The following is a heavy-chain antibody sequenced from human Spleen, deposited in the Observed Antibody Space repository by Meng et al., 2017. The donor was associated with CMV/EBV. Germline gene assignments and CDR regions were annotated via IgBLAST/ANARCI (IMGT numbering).Heavy chain of an antibody. V-gene: IGHV1-18*01. J-gene: IGHJ5*02. CDR2: ISAYNGNT. D-gene: IGHD2-2*02. CDR1: TCTSYG. Sequence: TCTSYGISWVRQAPGQGLEWMGWISAYNGNTNYAQKLQGRVTMTTDTSTSTAYMELRSLRSDDTAVYYCARDGGDCSSTSCYTTWFDPWGQGTLVTVSS. CDR3: ARDGGDCSSTSCYTTWFDP.